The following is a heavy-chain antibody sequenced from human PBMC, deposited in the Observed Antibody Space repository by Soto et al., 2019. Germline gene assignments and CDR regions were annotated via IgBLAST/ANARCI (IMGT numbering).Heavy chain of an antibody. Sequence: QLQLQESGPGLVKPSETLSLTCTVSGCSISSSSYYWAWIRQPPGKGLEWIGSVYYDGNTYYGPSLKSRVTLSVDTSKNQYSLKRSSVTAADTAVYYCARHPNSGWLGYWGQGILVTVSS. D-gene: IGHD6-25*01. J-gene: IGHJ4*02. V-gene: IGHV4-39*01. CDR3: ARHPNSGWLGY. CDR1: GCSISSSSYY. CDR2: VYYDGNT.